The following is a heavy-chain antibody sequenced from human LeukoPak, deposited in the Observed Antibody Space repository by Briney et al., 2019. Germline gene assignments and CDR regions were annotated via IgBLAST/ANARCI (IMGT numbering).Heavy chain of an antibody. CDR3: ARGGYSSSS. D-gene: IGHD6-6*01. Sequence: SETLSPTCTVSGGSVSSGSYYWSWIRQPPGKGLEWIGYIYYSGSTSYNPSLKSRVTISVDTSKNQISLKLSSVTAADTAVYYCARGGYSSSSWGQGTLVTVSS. CDR2: IYYSGST. J-gene: IGHJ4*02. CDR1: GGSVSSGSYY. V-gene: IGHV4-61*01.